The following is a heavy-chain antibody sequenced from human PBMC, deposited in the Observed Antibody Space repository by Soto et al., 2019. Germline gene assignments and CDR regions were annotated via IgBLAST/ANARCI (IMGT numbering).Heavy chain of an antibody. D-gene: IGHD1-1*01. Sequence: QVRLQEWGPGLVKPSQTLSLKCSVSGGSITTGGRYWSWIRQLPGQGLEWIGDIYYSGNTYYNASVQSCVTISVAAAKNQCSLKLSSVTAADTAVYYCAQALVFTGGDGFDIWGQGRLVTVSS. CDR1: GGSITTGGRY. V-gene: IGHV4-31*02. CDR3: AQALVFTGGDGFDI. J-gene: IGHJ3*02. CDR2: IYYSGNT.